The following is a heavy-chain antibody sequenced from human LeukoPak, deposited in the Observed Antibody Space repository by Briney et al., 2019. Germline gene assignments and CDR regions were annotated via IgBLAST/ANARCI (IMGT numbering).Heavy chain of an antibody. CDR1: GFTFSSYS. CDR3: ARQRAGFTVTTSDY. J-gene: IGHJ4*02. V-gene: IGHV3-48*01. Sequence: PGGALRLSCASSGFTFSSYSSNWVRQAPGKGLEGVSYISGSGSTIYYADSVKGRFTISRDNAKNSLYLQMNSLRAEDTAVYYCARQRAGFTVTTSDYWGQGTLVTVSS. D-gene: IGHD4-17*01. CDR2: ISGSGSTI.